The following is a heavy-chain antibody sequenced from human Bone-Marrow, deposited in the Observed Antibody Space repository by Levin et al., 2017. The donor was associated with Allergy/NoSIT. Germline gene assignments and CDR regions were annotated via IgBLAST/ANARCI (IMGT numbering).Heavy chain of an antibody. CDR2: ISSSGSTI. D-gene: IGHD2-2*01. Sequence: PGGSLRLSCAASGFTFSDYYMSWIRQAPGKGLEWVSYISSSGSTIYYADSVKGRFTISRDNAKNSLYLQMNSLRAEDTAVYYCARHSVVPAAMGAFDIWGQGTMVTVSS. V-gene: IGHV3-11*01. CDR1: GFTFSDYY. J-gene: IGHJ3*02. CDR3: ARHSVVPAAMGAFDI.